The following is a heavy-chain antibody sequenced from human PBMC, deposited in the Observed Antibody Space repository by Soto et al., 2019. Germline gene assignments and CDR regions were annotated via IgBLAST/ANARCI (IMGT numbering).Heavy chain of an antibody. J-gene: IGHJ6*02. CDR1: GGSISSGGYY. V-gene: IGHV4-31*03. D-gene: IGHD2-21*01. CDR3: AASCVGCGGFNYYGMDV. CDR2: IYYSGST. Sequence: QVQLQESGPGLVKPSQTLSLTCTVSGGSISSGGYYWSWIRQHPGKGLEWIGYIYYSGSTYYNPSLKIRFTISVDTSKNQFSLKLSSVTAADTAVYYCAASCVGCGGFNYYGMDVWGQGTTVTVSS.